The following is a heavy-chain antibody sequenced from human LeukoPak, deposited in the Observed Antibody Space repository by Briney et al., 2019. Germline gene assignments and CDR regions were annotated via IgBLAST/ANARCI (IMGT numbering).Heavy chain of an antibody. V-gene: IGHV5-51*01. CDR3: ARQMTGTTPKRLNYYYYYYMDV. CDR1: GYSFTSYW. J-gene: IGHJ6*03. Sequence: GESLKISCKGSGYSFTSYWIGWVRQMPGKGLEWMGIIYPGDSDTRYSPSFQGQVTISADKSISTAYLQWSSLKASDTAMYYCARQMTGTTPKRLNYYYYYYMDVWGKGTTVTVSS. CDR2: IYPGDSDT. D-gene: IGHD1-1*01.